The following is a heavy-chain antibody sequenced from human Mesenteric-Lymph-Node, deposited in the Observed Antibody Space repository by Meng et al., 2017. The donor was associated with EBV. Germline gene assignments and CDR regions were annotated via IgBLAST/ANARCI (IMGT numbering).Heavy chain of an antibody. CDR1: GVSISTQTNF. D-gene: IGHD6-19*01. V-gene: IGHV4-39*02. Sequence: QLQRQESGPRLRKPLGTLLLPCTVSGVSISTQTNFWAWIRQPPGKGLEWIGSAYYTGTNLYNPSFKNRVTMSLDTSKNHFSLQLTSVTAADTAMYYCARNLALRSWFDLWGQGILVTVSS. J-gene: IGHJ5*02. CDR2: AYYTGTN. CDR3: ARNLALRSWFDL.